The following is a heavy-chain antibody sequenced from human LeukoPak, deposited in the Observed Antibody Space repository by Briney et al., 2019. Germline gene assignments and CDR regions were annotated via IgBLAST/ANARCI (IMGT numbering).Heavy chain of an antibody. D-gene: IGHD3-10*01. CDR3: AKAGYYYGSGGYYNPHEYYFDS. J-gene: IGHJ4*02. CDR1: GYTFTGYY. Sequence: GASVKVSCKASGYTFTGYYMHWVRQAPGQGLEWMGWINPNSGGTNYAQKFQGRVTMTRDTSISTAYMELSRLRSDDTAVYYCAKAGYYYGSGGYYNPHEYYFDSWGQGTLVTVSS. CDR2: INPNSGGT. V-gene: IGHV1-2*02.